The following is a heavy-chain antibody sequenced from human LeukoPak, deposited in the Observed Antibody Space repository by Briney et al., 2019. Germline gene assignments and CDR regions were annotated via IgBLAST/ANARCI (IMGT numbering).Heavy chain of an antibody. J-gene: IGHJ4*02. CDR2: ISGSGGST. CDR1: XXXFSSYA. CDR3: ASRATLWFGELSPIDY. Sequence: PGGSLRLSCAXSXXXFSSYAMSWVRQAPGKGLEWVSAISGSGGSTYYADSVKGRFTISRDNSKNTLYLQMNSLRAEDTAVYYCASRATLWFGELSPIDYWGQGTLVTVSS. V-gene: IGHV3-23*01. D-gene: IGHD3-10*01.